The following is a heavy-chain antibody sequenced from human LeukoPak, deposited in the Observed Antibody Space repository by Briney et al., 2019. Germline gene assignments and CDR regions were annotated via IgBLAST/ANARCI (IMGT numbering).Heavy chain of an antibody. J-gene: IGHJ4*02. CDR1: GFTFSGSA. Sequence: GGSLRLSCAASGFTFSGSAMHWVRQAPGKGLEWVAFISHDGSNKYYADSVKGRFTISRDNSKNTLYLQMNSLTTEDTAVYYCAREAPFDYWGQGTLVTVSS. CDR2: ISHDGSNK. V-gene: IGHV3-30*04. CDR3: AREAPFDY.